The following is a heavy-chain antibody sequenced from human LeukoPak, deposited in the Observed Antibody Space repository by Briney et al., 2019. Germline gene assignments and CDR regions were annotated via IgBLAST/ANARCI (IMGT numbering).Heavy chain of an antibody. CDR1: GFTFSSCG. CDR2: ISGSGGST. Sequence: GGSLRLSCAASGFTFSSCGMSWVRQAPGKGLEWVSAISGSGGSTYYADSVKGRFTISRDNSKNTLYLQMNSLRAEDTAVYYCAKDSGRWDLDYWGQGTLVTVSS. V-gene: IGHV3-23*01. D-gene: IGHD3-10*01. J-gene: IGHJ4*02. CDR3: AKDSGRWDLDY.